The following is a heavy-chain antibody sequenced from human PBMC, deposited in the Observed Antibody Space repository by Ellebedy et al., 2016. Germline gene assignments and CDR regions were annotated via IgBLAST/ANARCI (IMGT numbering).Heavy chain of an antibody. V-gene: IGHV3-30-3*01. J-gene: IGHJ6*02. CDR1: GFTFSSYA. CDR3: ARDHDTMVRGASYYYGMDV. D-gene: IGHD3-10*01. Sequence: GGSLRLXXAASGFTFSSYAMHWVRQAPGKGLEWVAVISYDGSNKYYADSVKDRFTISRDNSKNTLYLQMNSLRAEDTAVYYCARDHDTMVRGASYYYGMDVWGQGTTVTVSS. CDR2: ISYDGSNK.